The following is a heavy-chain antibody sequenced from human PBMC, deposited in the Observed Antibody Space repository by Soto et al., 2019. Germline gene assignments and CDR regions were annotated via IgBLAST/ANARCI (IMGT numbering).Heavy chain of an antibody. CDR3: ARVSSSGWPFDY. J-gene: IGHJ4*02. Sequence: VQLVESGGGLVKPGGSLRLSCAASGFTFSDYYMSWIRQAPGKGLEWVSYISSSSSYTNYADSVKGRFTISRDNAKNSLYLQMNSLRAEDTAVYYCARVSSSGWPFDYWGQGTLVTVSS. CDR2: ISSSSSYT. CDR1: GFTFSDYY. V-gene: IGHV3-11*06. D-gene: IGHD6-19*01.